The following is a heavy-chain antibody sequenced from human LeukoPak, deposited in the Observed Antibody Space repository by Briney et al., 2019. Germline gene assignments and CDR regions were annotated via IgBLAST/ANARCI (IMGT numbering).Heavy chain of an antibody. CDR2: INPNSGGT. CDR3: AREGRLGDLYYYGMDV. D-gene: IGHD2-21*02. J-gene: IGHJ6*02. V-gene: IGHV1-2*02. CDR1: GYTFTDYY. Sequence: ASVKVSYKASGYTFTDYYMHWVRQAPGQGREWMGWINPNSGGTNYAQKFQGRVTMTRDTSISTAYMELSRLRSDDTAVYYCAREGRLGDLYYYGMDVWGQGTTVTVSS.